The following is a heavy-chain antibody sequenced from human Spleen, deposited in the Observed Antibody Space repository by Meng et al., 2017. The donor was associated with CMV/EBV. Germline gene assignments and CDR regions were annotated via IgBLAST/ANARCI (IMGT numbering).Heavy chain of an antibody. Sequence: YGRSFSGYYWSWLRQPPGKGLEWIGEINHSGSTNYTPSLKSRVTISVDTSKNQFSLKLSSVTAADTAVYYCARAPYYYDSSGPSDYWGQGTLVTVSS. J-gene: IGHJ4*02. CDR3: ARAPYYYDSSGPSDY. CDR2: INHSGST. CDR1: GRSFSGYY. D-gene: IGHD3-22*01. V-gene: IGHV4-34*01.